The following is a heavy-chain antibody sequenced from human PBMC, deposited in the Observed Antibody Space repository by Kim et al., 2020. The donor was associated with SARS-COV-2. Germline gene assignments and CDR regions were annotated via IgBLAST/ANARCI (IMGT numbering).Heavy chain of an antibody. D-gene: IGHD4-17*01. Sequence: SFQGQVTISADKSISTAYLQWSSLKASDTAMYYCARTTVVTPAGFSFDIWGQGTMVTVSS. CDR3: ARTTVVTPAGFSFDI. V-gene: IGHV5-51*01. J-gene: IGHJ3*02.